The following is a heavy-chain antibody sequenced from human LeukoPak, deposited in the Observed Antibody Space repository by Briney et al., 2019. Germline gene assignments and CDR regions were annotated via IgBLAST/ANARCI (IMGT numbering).Heavy chain of an antibody. CDR1: GGSISSGGYS. Sequence: SQTLSLTCAVSGGSISSGGYSWSWIRQPPGKGLEWIGYIYHSGSTYYNPSLKSRVTISVDRSKNQLSLKLSSVTAADTAVYYCARGGDVGYSYGFDYWGQGTLVTVSS. CDR3: ARGGDVGYSYGFDY. V-gene: IGHV4-30-2*01. D-gene: IGHD5-18*01. J-gene: IGHJ4*02. CDR2: IYHSGST.